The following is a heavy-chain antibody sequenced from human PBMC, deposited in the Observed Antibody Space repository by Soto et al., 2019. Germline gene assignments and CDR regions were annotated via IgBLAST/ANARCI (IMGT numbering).Heavy chain of an antibody. CDR2: ISYDGSNK. D-gene: IGHD2-2*01. CDR3: AKDPLGGYCSSTSCP. CDR1: VFTCSSYG. J-gene: IGHJ5*02. Sequence: WWSLRLSCAASVFTCSSYGMHWFRQAPGKGLEWVAVISYDGSNKYYADSVKGRFTISRDNSKNTLYLQMNSLRAEDTAVYYCAKDPLGGYCSSTSCPWGQGTLVTVSS. V-gene: IGHV3-30*18.